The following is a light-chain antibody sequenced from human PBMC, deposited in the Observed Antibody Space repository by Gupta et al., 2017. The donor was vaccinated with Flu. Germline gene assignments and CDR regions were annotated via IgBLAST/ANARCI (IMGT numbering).Light chain of an antibody. V-gene: IGKV1-39*01. Sequence: DIKITQSPSSLSASVGDRVTITCRASQSISRYSDWYQQKPGKAPKLLIYAASRVQSGVPSRFSGSGSGTDFTLTISSRQPEDFATYYSQQRNSTPLTFGRGTKVEIK. CDR1: QSISRY. CDR3: QQRNSTPLT. J-gene: IGKJ4*01. CDR2: AAS.